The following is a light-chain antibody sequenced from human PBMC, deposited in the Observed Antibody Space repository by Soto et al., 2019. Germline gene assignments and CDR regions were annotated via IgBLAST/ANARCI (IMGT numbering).Light chain of an antibody. CDR2: GAS. CDR1: QSVRNN. V-gene: IGKV3-15*01. J-gene: IGKJ1*01. Sequence: IIMTQSPVTLSVSPGERATLSCRASQSVRNNLAWYQQKPGQAPRLLIYGASSRATGIPARFSGTGSGTKFTLTISSLQPEDFVVYYCQQYNNWRQAFGQGTKVEI. CDR3: QQYNNWRQA.